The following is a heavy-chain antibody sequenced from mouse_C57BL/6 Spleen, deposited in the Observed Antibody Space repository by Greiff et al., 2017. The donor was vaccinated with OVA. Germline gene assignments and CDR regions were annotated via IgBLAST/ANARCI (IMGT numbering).Heavy chain of an antibody. CDR2: IRNKANGYTT. Sequence: EVKVEESGGGLVQPGGSLSLSCAASGFTFTDYYMSWVRQPPGKALEWLGFIRNKANGYTTEYSASVKGRFTISRDNSQSILYLQMNALRAEDSATYYCARYSYDYEFAYWGQGTLVTVSA. J-gene: IGHJ3*01. CDR1: GFTFTDYY. V-gene: IGHV7-3*01. CDR3: ARYSYDYEFAY. D-gene: IGHD2-4*01.